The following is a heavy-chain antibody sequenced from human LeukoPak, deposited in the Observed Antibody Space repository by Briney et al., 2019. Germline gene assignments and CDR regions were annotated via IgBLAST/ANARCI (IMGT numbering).Heavy chain of an antibody. D-gene: IGHD3-22*01. CDR1: GYSFTSYW. Sequence: GKSLKISCKGSGYSFTSYWIGWVRQMPGKGLEWMGIIYPGDSDTRYSPSFQGQVTISADKSISTAYLQWSSLKASDTAMYYCASAYYYDSSGYYFDPDYWGQGTLVTVSS. J-gene: IGHJ4*02. CDR2: IYPGDSDT. CDR3: ASAYYYDSSGYYFDPDY. V-gene: IGHV5-51*01.